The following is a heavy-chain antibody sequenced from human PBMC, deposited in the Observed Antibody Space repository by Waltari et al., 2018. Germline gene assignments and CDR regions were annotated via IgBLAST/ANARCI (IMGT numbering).Heavy chain of an antibody. CDR2: INPNSGGT. CDR3: ARDRGWEWELLGAFDI. CDR1: GYTFPGYY. V-gene: IGHV1-2*02. J-gene: IGHJ3*02. D-gene: IGHD1-26*01. Sequence: QVQLVQSGAEVKKPGASVKVSCKASGYTFPGYYMHWVRQAPGQGLEWMGWINPNSGGTNYAQKFQGRVTMTRDTSISTAYMELSRLRSDDTAVYDCARDRGWEWELLGAFDIWGQGTMVTVSS.